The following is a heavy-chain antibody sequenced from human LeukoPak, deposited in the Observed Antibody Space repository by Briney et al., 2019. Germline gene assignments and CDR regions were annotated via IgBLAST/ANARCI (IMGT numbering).Heavy chain of an antibody. CDR1: GYTFTGYY. D-gene: IGHD6-19*01. Sequence: ASVKVSCKASGYTFTGYYMHWVRQAPGQGLEWMGWINPNSGGTNYAQKFQGRVTMTRDTSISTAYMELSRLRSDDTAVYYCARGLAVAGTGWFDPWGQGTLVTVSS. CDR2: INPNSGGT. V-gene: IGHV1-2*02. J-gene: IGHJ5*02. CDR3: ARGLAVAGTGWFDP.